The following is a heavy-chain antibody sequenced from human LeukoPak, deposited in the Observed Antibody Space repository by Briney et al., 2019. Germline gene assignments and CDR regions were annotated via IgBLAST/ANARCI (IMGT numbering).Heavy chain of an antibody. CDR2: ISGSGGST. Sequence: GGSLRLSCAASGFTFSSYAMSWVRQAPGKGLEWVSAISGSGGSTYYADSVKGRFTISRDNSKNTLYLQMNSLRAEDTAVYYCASRRGGDSGGYYFGYWGQGTLVTVSS. CDR3: ASRRGGDSGGYYFGY. V-gene: IGHV3-23*01. D-gene: IGHD1-26*01. J-gene: IGHJ4*02. CDR1: GFTFSSYA.